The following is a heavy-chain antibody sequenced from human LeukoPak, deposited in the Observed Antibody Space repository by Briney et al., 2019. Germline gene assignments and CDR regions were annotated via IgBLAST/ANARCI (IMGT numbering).Heavy chain of an antibody. Sequence: PGGSLRLSCAASGFTFSSYSMNWVRQAPGKGLEWVSSISSSSSYIYYADSVKGRFTISRDNAKNLLYLQMNSLRAEDTAVYYCARVWDIVVVPAALDYWGQGTLVTVSS. CDR2: ISSSSSYI. D-gene: IGHD2-2*01. V-gene: IGHV3-21*01. CDR1: GFTFSSYS. CDR3: ARVWDIVVVPAALDY. J-gene: IGHJ4*02.